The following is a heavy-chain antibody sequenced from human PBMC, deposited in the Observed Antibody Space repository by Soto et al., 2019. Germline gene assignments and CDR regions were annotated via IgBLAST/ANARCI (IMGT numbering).Heavy chain of an antibody. J-gene: IGHJ4*02. CDR3: ARGKDYDILTLDY. D-gene: IGHD3-9*01. CDR1: GYTFTSYA. CDR2: INAGNGNT. Sequence: ASVKVSCKASGYTFTSYAMHWVRQAPGQRLEWMGWINAGNGNTKYSQKFQGRVTVTRDTSASTAYMELSSLRSEDTAVYYCARGKDYDILTLDYWGQGTLVTVSS. V-gene: IGHV1-3*01.